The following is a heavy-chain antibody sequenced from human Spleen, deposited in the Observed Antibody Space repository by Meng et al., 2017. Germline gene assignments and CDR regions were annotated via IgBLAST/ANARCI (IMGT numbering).Heavy chain of an antibody. V-gene: IGHV4-34*01. D-gene: IGHD2-21*02. CDR1: GGSFSGYY. CDR2: IKHSGST. Sequence: QVQHQQWGAGLLKPSETLSLTCAVYGGSFSGYYWSWIRQPPGKGLEWIGEIKHSGSTKYNASLKSRVTISLDTSKNQFSLRMASMTAADTAVYYCALLGVVETTSLEDHWGQGTLVTVSS. J-gene: IGHJ4*02. CDR3: ALLGVVETTSLEDH.